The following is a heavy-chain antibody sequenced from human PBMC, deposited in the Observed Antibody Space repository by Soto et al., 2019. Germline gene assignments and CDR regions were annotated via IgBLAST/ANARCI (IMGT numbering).Heavy chain of an antibody. D-gene: IGHD6-19*01. CDR2: TYYRSKWYN. Sequence: SQTLSLTCAISGDSVSSNSAAWNWIRQSPSRGLEWLGRTYYRSKWYNDYAVSVKSRITINPDTSKNQFSLQLNSVTPEDTAVYYCARKIAVAGNYYYYYGMDVWGQATTVTV. J-gene: IGHJ6*02. V-gene: IGHV6-1*01. CDR3: ARKIAVAGNYYYYYGMDV. CDR1: GDSVSSNSAA.